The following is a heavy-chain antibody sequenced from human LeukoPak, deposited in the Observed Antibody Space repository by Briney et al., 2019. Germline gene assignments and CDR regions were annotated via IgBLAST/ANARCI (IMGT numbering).Heavy chain of an antibody. V-gene: IGHV1-46*01. Sequence: GASVKVSCKASGYTFTSYYMHWVRQAPGQGLEWMGIINPSGSSTSYAQKFQDRVTMTRDTSTSTVYMELSSLRSEDTAVYYCARSPDPGIAARLPEGYWGRGTLVTVSS. J-gene: IGHJ4*02. CDR3: ARSPDPGIAARLPEGY. CDR1: GYTFTSYY. CDR2: INPSGSST. D-gene: IGHD6-6*01.